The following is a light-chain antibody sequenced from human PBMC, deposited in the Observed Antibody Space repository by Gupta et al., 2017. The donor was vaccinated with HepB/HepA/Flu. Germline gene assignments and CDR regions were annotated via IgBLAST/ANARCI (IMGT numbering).Light chain of an antibody. CDR3: QQRSHSWT. V-gene: IGKV3-11*01. Sequence: EVLLTQSPATLSLSPGERATLSCRASQSVGSYLAWYQQSPGWAPRLLFYDASKRAAGIPARFSGSGYGTDFTLTSSRREPEDFAVYYVQQRSHSWTFGQGTKVEIK. J-gene: IGKJ1*01. CDR2: DAS. CDR1: QSVGSY.